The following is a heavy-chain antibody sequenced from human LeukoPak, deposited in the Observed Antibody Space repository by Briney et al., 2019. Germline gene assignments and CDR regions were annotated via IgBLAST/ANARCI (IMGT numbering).Heavy chain of an antibody. V-gene: IGHV3-53*01. CDR2: IYSGGST. Sequence: GGSLRLSCAASGFTVSSNYMSWVRQAPGKGLEWVSVIYSGGSTYYADSVKGRFTISRDNSKNTLYLQMNSLRAEDTAVYYCAREGWDFWSGYSRSNYFDYWGQGTLITVS. D-gene: IGHD3-3*01. CDR1: GFTVSSNY. CDR3: AREGWDFWSGYSRSNYFDY. J-gene: IGHJ4*02.